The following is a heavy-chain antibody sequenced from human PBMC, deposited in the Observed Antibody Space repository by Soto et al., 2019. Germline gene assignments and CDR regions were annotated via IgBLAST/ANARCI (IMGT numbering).Heavy chain of an antibody. Sequence: GSPGISCAASGFTFNGYSMTWARQASSAGLEWVSYISSSSSTIYYADSVKGRFTISRDNAKSSLYLQMSSLRAEDTAVYYFVIHVRGRPRDA. J-gene: IGHJ3*01. CDR3: VIHVRGRPRDA. CDR1: GFTFNGYS. V-gene: IGHV3-48*01. CDR2: ISSSSSTI. D-gene: IGHD3-16*01.